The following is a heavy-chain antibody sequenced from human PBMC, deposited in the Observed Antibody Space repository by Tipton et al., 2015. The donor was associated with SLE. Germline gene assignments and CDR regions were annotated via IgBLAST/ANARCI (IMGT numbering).Heavy chain of an antibody. CDR1: GGSISSYY. D-gene: IGHD1-26*01. CDR3: ATLVGGDALDI. J-gene: IGHJ3*02. Sequence: TLSLTCTVSGGSISSYYWSWIRQPPGKGLEWIGYIYTSGSTNYNPSLKSRVTISVDTSKNQFSLKLSSVTAADTAVYYCATLVGGDALDIWGQGTMVTVSS. CDR2: IYTSGST. V-gene: IGHV4-4*09.